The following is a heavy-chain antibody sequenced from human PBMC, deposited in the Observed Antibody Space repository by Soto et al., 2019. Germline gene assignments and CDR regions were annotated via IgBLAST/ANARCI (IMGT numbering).Heavy chain of an antibody. V-gene: IGHV4-34*01. Sequence: QVHLQQWGAGLLKPSETLSLTCAVYGGSLSGYYWSWIRQPPGKGLEWIGEINPSGSTNYTPSLKSRVTMSGDTPKNQFFLKLISVTAADTAVYYCARGRDGGAANWGQGTLVTGSS. CDR3: ARGRDGGAAN. D-gene: IGHD4-17*01. CDR2: INPSGST. J-gene: IGHJ4*02. CDR1: GGSLSGYY.